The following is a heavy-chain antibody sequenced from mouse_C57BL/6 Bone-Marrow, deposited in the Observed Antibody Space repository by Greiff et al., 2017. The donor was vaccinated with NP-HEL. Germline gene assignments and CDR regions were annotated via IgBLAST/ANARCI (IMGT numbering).Heavy chain of an antibody. CDR3: VGLDAFAY. J-gene: IGHJ3*01. D-gene: IGHD2-3*01. CDR1: GFSFNTYA. Sequence: DVMLVESGGGLVQPKGSLKLSCAASGFSFNTYAMNWVRQAPGKGLEWVARIRSKSNNYATYYADSVKDRFTISRDDSESMLYLQMNNLKTEDTAMYYCVGLDAFAYWGQGTLVTVSA. CDR2: IRSKSNNYAT. V-gene: IGHV10-1*01.